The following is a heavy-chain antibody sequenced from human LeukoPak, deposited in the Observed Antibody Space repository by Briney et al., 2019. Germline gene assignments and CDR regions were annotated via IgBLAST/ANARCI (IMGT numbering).Heavy chain of an antibody. CDR2: IYDRGPA. CDR1: GYAITSGGFS. V-gene: IGHV4-30-2*01. CDR3: ARSRQASGLFNS. D-gene: IGHD3-10*01. Sequence: PSQTLSLTCTVSGYAITSGGFSWNWNRQPPGKGLEWIGCIYDRGPAYYNPSVKSRFTISVDRPKNQFFLNVTSLTAADTAVYYCARSRQASGLFNSWGQGTLVVVSS. J-gene: IGHJ5*01.